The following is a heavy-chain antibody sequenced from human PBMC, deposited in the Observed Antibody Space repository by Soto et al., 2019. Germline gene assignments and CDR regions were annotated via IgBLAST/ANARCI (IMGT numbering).Heavy chain of an antibody. CDR1: GGSFSGYY. V-gene: IGHV4-34*01. Sequence: SETLSLTCAVYGGSFSGYYWSWIRQPPGKGLEWIGEINHSGSTNYNPSLKSRVTISVDTSKNQFSLKLSSVTAADTAVYYCARGVRITIFGVPRGWFDPRGQGTLVTVSS. CDR2: INHSGST. J-gene: IGHJ5*01. CDR3: ARGVRITIFGVPRGWFDP. D-gene: IGHD3-3*01.